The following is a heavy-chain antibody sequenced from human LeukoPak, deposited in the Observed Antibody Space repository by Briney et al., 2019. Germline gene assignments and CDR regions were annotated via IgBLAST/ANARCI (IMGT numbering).Heavy chain of an antibody. Sequence: SETLSLTCTVSGGSISSYYWSWIRQPAGKGLEWIERIYTSGSTNYNPSLKSRVTISVDTSKNQFSLKLSSVTAADTAVYYCAREFIVVVPAASRLYYYYMDVWGKGTTVTISS. D-gene: IGHD2-2*01. CDR1: GGSISSYY. CDR2: IYTSGST. CDR3: AREFIVVVPAASRLYYYYMDV. J-gene: IGHJ6*03. V-gene: IGHV4-4*07.